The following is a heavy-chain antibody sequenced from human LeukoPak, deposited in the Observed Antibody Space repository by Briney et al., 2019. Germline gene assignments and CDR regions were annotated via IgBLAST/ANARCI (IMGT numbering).Heavy chain of an antibody. Sequence: PSETLSLTCAVYGGSFSGYYWSWIRQPPGKGLEWIGEINHSGSTNYNPSLKSRVTISVDTSKNQFSLKLSSVTAADTAVYYCATNPGIAVAGNRVGWWFDPWGQGTLVTVSS. CDR3: ATNPGIAVAGNRVGWWFDP. CDR2: INHSGST. J-gene: IGHJ5*02. CDR1: GGSFSGYY. V-gene: IGHV4-34*01. D-gene: IGHD6-13*01.